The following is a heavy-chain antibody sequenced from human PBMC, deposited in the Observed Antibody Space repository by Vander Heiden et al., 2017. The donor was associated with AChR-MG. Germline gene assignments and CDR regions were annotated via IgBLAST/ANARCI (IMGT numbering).Heavy chain of an antibody. CDR2: INHSGST. V-gene: IGHV4-34*01. Sequence: QVQLQQWGAGLLKPSETLSLTCAVYGGSFSGYYWSWIRQPPGKGLEWIGEINHSGSTNYNPSLKSRVTISVDTSKNQFSLKLSSVTAADTAVYYCARMIAVAGTGGRGYFDLWGRGTLVTVSS. J-gene: IGHJ2*01. D-gene: IGHD6-19*01. CDR3: ARMIAVAGTGGRGYFDL. CDR1: GGSFSGYY.